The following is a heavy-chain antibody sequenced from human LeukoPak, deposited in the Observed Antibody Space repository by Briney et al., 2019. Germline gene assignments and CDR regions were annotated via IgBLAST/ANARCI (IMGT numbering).Heavy chain of an antibody. CDR3: ARSNSRSSNYYDGMDV. J-gene: IGHJ6*02. V-gene: IGHV3-33*01. Sequence: GGSLRLSCAASGFTFSSYGMHWVRQAPGKGLEWVAVIWYDGRYKYYTDSVKGRFTISRDHSKNSLYLQMNSLRAEDTAVYYCARSNSRSSNYYDGMDVWGQGTTVTVSS. CDR1: GFTFSSYG. D-gene: IGHD6-6*01. CDR2: IWYDGRYK.